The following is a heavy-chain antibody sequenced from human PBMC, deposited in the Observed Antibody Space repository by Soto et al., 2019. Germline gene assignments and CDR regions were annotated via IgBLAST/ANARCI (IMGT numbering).Heavy chain of an antibody. D-gene: IGHD1-26*01. CDR1: GGSFSGYY. Sequence: SETLSLTCAVYGGSFSGYYWSWIRQPPGKGLEWIGEINHSGSTNYNPSLKSRVTISVDTSKNQFSLKLSSVTAADTAVYYCARETWAARLPYYFDYCGQGTLVPVSS. CDR3: ARETWAARLPYYFDY. CDR2: INHSGST. J-gene: IGHJ4*02. V-gene: IGHV4-34*01.